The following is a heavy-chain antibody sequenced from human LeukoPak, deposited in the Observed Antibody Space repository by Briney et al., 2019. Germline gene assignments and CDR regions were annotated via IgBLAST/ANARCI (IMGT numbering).Heavy chain of an antibody. CDR3: AKDNYYYDTFDI. J-gene: IGHJ3*02. CDR2: ISGSGGST. D-gene: IGHD3-10*01. CDR1: GFTFSSYA. Sequence: GGSLRLSCAASGFTFSSYAMSWVRQAPGKGLEWVSAISGSGGSTYYADSVKGRFTISRDNSKNTLCLQMNSLRAEDTAVYYCAKDNYYYDTFDIWGQGTMVTVPS. V-gene: IGHV3-23*01.